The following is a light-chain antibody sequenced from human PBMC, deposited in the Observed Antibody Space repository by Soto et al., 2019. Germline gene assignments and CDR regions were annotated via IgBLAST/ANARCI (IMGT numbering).Light chain of an antibody. Sequence: EIVLTQSPATLSLSPGERATLSCRASQSVSSYLAWYQQKPGQAPRLLIYDASNRATGIPARFSGSGSGTGSGLNISSLEPEDVAVYYGEQRSNWPTYMYTFGQGTKLEIK. J-gene: IGKJ2*01. CDR3: EQRSNWPTYMYT. V-gene: IGKV3-11*01. CDR2: DAS. CDR1: QSVSSY.